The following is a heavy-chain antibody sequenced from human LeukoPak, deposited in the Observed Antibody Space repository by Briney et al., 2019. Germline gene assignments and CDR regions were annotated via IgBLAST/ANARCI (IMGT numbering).Heavy chain of an antibody. CDR2: ISGDGGST. CDR1: GFTFDDYA. J-gene: IGHJ6*03. Sequence: GGSLRLSCAASGFTFDDYAMHWVRQAPGKGLEWVSLISGDGGSTYYADSVKGRFTISRDNSKNSLYLQMNSLRTEDTALYYCAKDHSARYFDWFSGYYYMDVWGKGTTVTVSS. V-gene: IGHV3-43*02. CDR3: AKDHSARYFDWFSGYYYMDV. D-gene: IGHD3-9*01.